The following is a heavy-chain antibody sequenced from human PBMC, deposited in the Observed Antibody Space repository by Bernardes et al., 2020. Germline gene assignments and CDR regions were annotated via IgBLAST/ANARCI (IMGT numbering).Heavy chain of an antibody. CDR1: GYTLTELS. Sequence: ASVKVSCKVSGYTLTELSMHWVRQAPGKGLEWMGGFYPEDGETIYAQKFQGRVTMTEDTSTDTAYMELSSLRSEDTAVYYCATLWIQLWLPVFDYWGQGTLVTVSS. V-gene: IGHV1-24*01. CDR2: FYPEDGET. D-gene: IGHD5-18*01. CDR3: ATLWIQLWLPVFDY. J-gene: IGHJ4*02.